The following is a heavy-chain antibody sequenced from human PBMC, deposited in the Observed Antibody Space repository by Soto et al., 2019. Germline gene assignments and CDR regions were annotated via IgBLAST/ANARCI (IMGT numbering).Heavy chain of an antibody. CDR1: GGSISSSSYY. CDR3: ARHSSGWAPFDY. D-gene: IGHD6-19*01. CDR2: IYYSGST. Sequence: LSLTCTVSGGSISSSSYYWGWIRQPPGKGLEWIGSIYYSGSTYYNPSLKSRVTISVDTSKNQFSLKLSSVTAADTAVYYCARHSSGWAPFDYWGQGTPDTVSS. V-gene: IGHV4-39*01. J-gene: IGHJ4*02.